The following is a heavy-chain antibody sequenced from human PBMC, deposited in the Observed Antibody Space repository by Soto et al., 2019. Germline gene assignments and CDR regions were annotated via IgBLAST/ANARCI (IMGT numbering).Heavy chain of an antibody. J-gene: IGHJ5*02. CDR3: ARLSSPYVFWSGYYTGIGVYWFDP. CDR2: ISAYNGST. V-gene: IGHV1-18*01. D-gene: IGHD3-3*01. CDR1: GYTFTSYG. Sequence: ASVKVSCKASGYTFTSYGISWVRQAPGQGLEWMGWISAYNGSTNYAQKLQGRVTMTTDTSTSTAYMELRSLRSDDTAVYYCARLSSPYVFWSGYYTGIGVYWFDPWGQGTLVTVSS.